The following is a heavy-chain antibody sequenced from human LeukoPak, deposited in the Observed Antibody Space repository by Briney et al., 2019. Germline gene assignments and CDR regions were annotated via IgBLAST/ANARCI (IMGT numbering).Heavy chain of an antibody. CDR2: IYYSGST. CDR3: ARDSRLLLGDAFDI. J-gene: IGHJ3*02. V-gene: IGHV4-59*01. CDR1: GGSISSYY. Sequence: SETLSLTCTVSGGSISSYYWSWIRQPPGKGLEWIGYIYYSGSTNYNPSLKSRVTISVDTSKNQFSLKLSSVTAADTAVYYCARDSRLLLGDAFDIWGQGTMVTVSS. D-gene: IGHD3-22*01.